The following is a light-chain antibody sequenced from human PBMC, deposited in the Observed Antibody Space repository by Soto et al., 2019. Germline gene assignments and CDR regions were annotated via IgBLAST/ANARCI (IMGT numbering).Light chain of an antibody. CDR1: SSDVGGYNY. CDR2: EVS. Sequence: QSVLTQPASVSGSPGQSITISCTGTSSDVGGYNYVSWYQHHPGKAPRLMIYEVSNRPSGVSNRFSGSKSGNTASLTISGLQAEDEADYYCCSYTGSLTLLFGGGTKLTVL. J-gene: IGLJ2*01. V-gene: IGLV2-14*01. CDR3: CSYTGSLTLL.